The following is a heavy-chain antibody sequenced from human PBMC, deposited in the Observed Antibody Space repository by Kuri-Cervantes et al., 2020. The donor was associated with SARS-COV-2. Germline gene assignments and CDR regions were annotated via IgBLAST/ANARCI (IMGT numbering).Heavy chain of an antibody. D-gene: IGHD6-6*01. CDR3: AKGLGYYYGMDV. CDR2: ISYDGSNK. CDR1: GFAFSPYG. Sequence: LSLSCAASGFAFSPYGMQWVRQAPGKGLEWVAVISYDGSNKYYADSVKGRFTISRDNSKNTLYLQMNSLRAEDTAVYYCAKGLGYYYGMDVWGQGTTVTVSS. J-gene: IGHJ6*02. V-gene: IGHV3-30*18.